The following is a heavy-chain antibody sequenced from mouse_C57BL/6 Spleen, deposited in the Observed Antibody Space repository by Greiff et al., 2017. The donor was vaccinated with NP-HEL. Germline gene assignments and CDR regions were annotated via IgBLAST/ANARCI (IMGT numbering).Heavy chain of an antibody. V-gene: IGHV1-78*01. CDR2: IYPRDGST. D-gene: IGHD1-1*01. Sequence: QVQLQQSDAELVKPGASVKISCKVSGYTFTDHTIHWMKQRPEQGLEWIGYIYPRDGSTKDNEKFKGKATLTADKSSSTAYMQLNSLTSEDSAVYFCARRGFITTVVARYYAMDYWGQGTSVTVSS. J-gene: IGHJ4*01. CDR1: GYTFTDHT. CDR3: ARRGFITTVVARYYAMDY.